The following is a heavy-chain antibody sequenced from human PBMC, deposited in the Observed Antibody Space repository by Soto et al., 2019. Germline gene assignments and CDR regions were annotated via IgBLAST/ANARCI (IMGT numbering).Heavy chain of an antibody. Sequence: GASVKVSCKASGFTFTGYYMHWVRQAPGQGLEWMGWINPNSGGTNYAQKFQGRVTMTRDTSISTAYMELSRLRSDDTAVYYCARDWIVVVPAAQYNWFDPWGQGTLVTVS. CDR1: GFTFTGYY. J-gene: IGHJ5*02. CDR3: ARDWIVVVPAAQYNWFDP. D-gene: IGHD2-2*01. CDR2: INPNSGGT. V-gene: IGHV1-2*02.